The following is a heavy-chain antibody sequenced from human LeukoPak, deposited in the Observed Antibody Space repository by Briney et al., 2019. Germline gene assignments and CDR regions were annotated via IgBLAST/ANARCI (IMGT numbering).Heavy chain of an antibody. CDR3: ARGWSSGPENMDV. CDR1: GNTFATSG. V-gene: IGHV1-18*01. CDR2: ISGYNGVT. J-gene: IGHJ6*03. D-gene: IGHD6-19*01. Sequence: ASVKVSCKASGNTFATSGISWVRQAPGQGLEWMGWISGYNGVTKYAQKLQGRLTMTTDTSTSTAFMGLRSLRSDDTAVYYCARGWSSGPENMDVWGKGTTVTVSS.